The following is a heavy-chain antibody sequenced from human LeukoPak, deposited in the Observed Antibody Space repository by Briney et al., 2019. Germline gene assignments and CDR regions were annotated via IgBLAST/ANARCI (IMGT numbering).Heavy chain of an antibody. Sequence: SETLSLTCTVSGGSISSFYWTWIRQPPGKGLEWIGYIYYSGKTNYNPSLESRVTISVDTSKNQFSLKLRSVTAADTAIYYCARQDYDSSGYHHGFDIWGQGTMVTVSS. J-gene: IGHJ3*02. CDR1: GGSISSFY. V-gene: IGHV4-59*08. D-gene: IGHD3-22*01. CDR3: ARQDYDSSGYHHGFDI. CDR2: IYYSGKT.